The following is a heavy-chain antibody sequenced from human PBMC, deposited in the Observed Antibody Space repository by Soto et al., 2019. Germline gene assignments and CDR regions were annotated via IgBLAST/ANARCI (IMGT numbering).Heavy chain of an antibody. V-gene: IGHV1-18*01. CDR3: TREGTAPYYYYGMDV. D-gene: IGHD1-1*01. Sequence: QVQLVQSRGEVKKPGASVKVSCKTSGYSFTTYGISWVRQAPGQGLEWMGWISGYNGNTNYARTLQGRVTMTTDTSTSTAYMEVRSLRSDDTAVYYCTREGTAPYYYYGMDVLGQGSTVTVSS. CDR2: ISGYNGNT. J-gene: IGHJ6*02. CDR1: GYSFTTYG.